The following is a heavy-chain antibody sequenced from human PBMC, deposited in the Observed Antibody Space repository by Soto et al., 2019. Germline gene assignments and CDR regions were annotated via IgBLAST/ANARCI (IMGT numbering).Heavy chain of an antibody. CDR2: MKPNSGNT. J-gene: IGHJ6*02. D-gene: IGHD2-15*01. CDR1: GYTFTSYD. Sequence: ASVKVSCKASGYTFTSYDINWVRQATGQGREWMGWMKPNSGNTGYAQKFQGRVTMTRNTSISTAYMELSSLRSEDTAVYYCARGGYCSGGSCSYYYGMDVWGQGTTVTVSS. V-gene: IGHV1-8*01. CDR3: ARGGYCSGGSCSYYYGMDV.